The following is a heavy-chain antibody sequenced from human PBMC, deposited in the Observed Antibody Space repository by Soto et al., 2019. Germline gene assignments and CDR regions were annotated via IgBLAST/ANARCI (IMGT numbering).Heavy chain of an antibody. J-gene: IGHJ6*02. CDR2: IYYSGST. CDR3: ARGGYCSGGSCYPYYYYGMDV. CDR1: GGSISSYY. V-gene: IGHV4-59*01. D-gene: IGHD2-15*01. Sequence: PSETLSLTCTVSGGSISSYYWSWIRQPPGKGLEWIGYIYYSGSTNYNPSLKSRVTISVDTSKNQFSLKLSSVTAADTAVYYCARGGYCSGGSCYPYYYYGMDVWGQGTTVTVS.